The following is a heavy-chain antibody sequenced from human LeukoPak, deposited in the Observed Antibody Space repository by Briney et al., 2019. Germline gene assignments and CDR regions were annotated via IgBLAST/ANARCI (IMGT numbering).Heavy chain of an antibody. CDR2: IYSGGST. V-gene: IGHV3-66*01. Sequence: GGSLRLSCAASGFTVSSNYMSWVRQAPGKGLEWVSVIYSGGSTYYADSVKGRFTISRDNSKNTLYLQMNSLRAEDTAVYYCAKGDSSGWYAPGYWGQGTLVTVSS. CDR3: AKGDSSGWYAPGY. D-gene: IGHD6-19*01. CDR1: GFTVSSNY. J-gene: IGHJ4*02.